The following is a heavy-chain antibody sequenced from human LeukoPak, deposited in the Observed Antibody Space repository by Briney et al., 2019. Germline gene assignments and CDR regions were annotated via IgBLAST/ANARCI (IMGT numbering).Heavy chain of an antibody. V-gene: IGHV1-2*02. Sequence: ASVNVSCKASGYTFTAYYMDGVRQAPGQGVEWMGWINPNSGGTNYAQEFQGRVTMTTDTSTSTAYMELRSLRSDDTAVYYCARDQQTDYWGQGTLVTVSS. CDR1: GYTFTAYY. CDR2: INPNSGGT. D-gene: IGHD6-13*01. CDR3: ARDQQTDY. J-gene: IGHJ4*02.